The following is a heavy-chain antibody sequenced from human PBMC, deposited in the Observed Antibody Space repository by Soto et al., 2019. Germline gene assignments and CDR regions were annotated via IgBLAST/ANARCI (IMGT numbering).Heavy chain of an antibody. D-gene: IGHD3-3*01. CDR3: ARDQIDFWGQTRHYGMDV. Sequence: ASVKVSCKASGYTFTGYYMHWVRQAPGQGLEWMGWINPNSGGTNYAQKFQGWVTMTRDTSISTAYMELSRLRSDDTAVYYCARDQIDFWGQTRHYGMDVWGQGTTVTVSS. CDR1: GYTFTGYY. V-gene: IGHV1-2*04. J-gene: IGHJ6*02. CDR2: INPNSGGT.